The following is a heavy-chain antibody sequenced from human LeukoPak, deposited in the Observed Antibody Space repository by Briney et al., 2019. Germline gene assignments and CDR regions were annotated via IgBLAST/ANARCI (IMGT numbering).Heavy chain of an antibody. D-gene: IGHD3-22*01. CDR2: ISGSGGST. J-gene: IGHJ4*02. V-gene: IGHV3-23*01. CDR3: AKDRVVVTTTDTDY. Sequence: GGSLRLSCAASGFTFSSYAMSWVRQAPGKGLEWVSAISGSGGSTYYADSVKGRFTISRDNSKNTLYLQMNSLRAEDTAVSYCAKDRVVVTTTDTDYWGQGTLVTVSS. CDR1: GFTFSSYA.